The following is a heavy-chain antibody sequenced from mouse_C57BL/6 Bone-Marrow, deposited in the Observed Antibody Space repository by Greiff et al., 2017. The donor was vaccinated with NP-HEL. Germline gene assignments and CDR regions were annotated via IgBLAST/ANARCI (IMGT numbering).Heavy chain of an antibody. CDR3: ARQLRLRGYYARDY. CDR1: GYTFTSYW. J-gene: IGHJ4*01. Sequence: QVQLQQPGAELVKPGASVKMSCKASGYTFTSYWITWVKQRPGQGLEWIGDIYPGSGSTNYNEKFKSKATLTVDTSSRTAYMQLSSLTSEDSAVYYCARQLRLRGYYARDYWGQGTSVTVSS. V-gene: IGHV1-55*01. CDR2: IYPGSGST. D-gene: IGHD3-2*02.